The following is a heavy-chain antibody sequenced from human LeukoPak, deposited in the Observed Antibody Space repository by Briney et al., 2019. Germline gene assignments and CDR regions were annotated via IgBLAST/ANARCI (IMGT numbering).Heavy chain of an antibody. CDR3: ATKTAFDY. CDR2: IIISGSST. D-gene: IGHD5-18*01. J-gene: IGHJ4*02. V-gene: IGHV3-23*01. Sequence: QPGGSLRLSCAASGFTFSSYWMSWVRQAPGKGLEWVSTIIISGSSTYYADSVKGRFTISRDNSKNTLYLQMSSLRAEDTAVYFCATKTAFDYWGQGTLVTVSS. CDR1: GFTFSSYW.